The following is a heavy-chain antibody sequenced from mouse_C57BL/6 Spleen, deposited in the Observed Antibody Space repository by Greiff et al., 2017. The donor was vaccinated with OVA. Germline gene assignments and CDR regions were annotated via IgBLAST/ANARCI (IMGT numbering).Heavy chain of an antibody. J-gene: IGHJ2*01. V-gene: IGHV1-55*01. Sequence: QVQLQQPGAELVKPGASVKMSCKASGYTFTSYWITWVKQRPGQGLEWIGDIYPGSGSTNYNQKFKGKATLTVDTSSSTAYMQLSSLTSEDSAVYYCARHYGRGDYFDYWGQGTTLTVSS. CDR3: ARHYGRGDYFDY. D-gene: IGHD1-1*01. CDR2: IYPGSGST. CDR1: GYTFTSYW.